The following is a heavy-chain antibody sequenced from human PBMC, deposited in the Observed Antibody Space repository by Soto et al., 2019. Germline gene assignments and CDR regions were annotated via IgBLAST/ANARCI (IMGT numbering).Heavy chain of an antibody. D-gene: IGHD1-26*01. CDR3: ARTALIVGATTGFDY. CDR2: IYYSGST. CDR1: GGSISSGGYY. Sequence: SETLSLTCTVSGGSISSGGYYWSWIRQHPGKGLEWIGYIYYSGSTYYNPSLKSRVTISVDTSKNQFSLKLSSVTAADTAVYYCARTALIVGATTGFDYWGQGTLVTVSS. V-gene: IGHV4-31*03. J-gene: IGHJ4*02.